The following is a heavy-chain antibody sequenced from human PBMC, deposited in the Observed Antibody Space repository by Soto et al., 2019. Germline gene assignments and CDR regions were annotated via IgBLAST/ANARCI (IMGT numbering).Heavy chain of an antibody. CDR1: GYSISSRYY. D-gene: IGHD2-8*01. J-gene: IGHJ4*02. V-gene: IGHV4-38-2*02. Sequence: PSETLSLTCAVSGYSISSRYYWGWIRQPPGKGQEWIGHIYHGGSTYYSPSLKSRVTMSLDSSRKQFSLNLSSVTAADTAVYFCARDPGYCTNGVCPIFDFWGQGLLVTVSS. CDR3: ARDPGYCTNGVCPIFDF. CDR2: IYHGGST.